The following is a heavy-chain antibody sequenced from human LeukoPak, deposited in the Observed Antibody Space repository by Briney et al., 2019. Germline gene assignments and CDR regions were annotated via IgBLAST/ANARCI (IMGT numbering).Heavy chain of an antibody. J-gene: IGHJ3*02. D-gene: IGHD3-22*01. Sequence: GESLKISCNGSGYSFTSYWIGWVRQMPGKGLEWMGIIYPGDSDTRYSPSFQGQVTISADKSISTAYLQWSSLKASDTAMYYCARIPATYYYDSSGLNAFDIWGQGTMVTVSS. V-gene: IGHV5-51*01. CDR2: IYPGDSDT. CDR1: GYSFTSYW. CDR3: ARIPATYYYDSSGLNAFDI.